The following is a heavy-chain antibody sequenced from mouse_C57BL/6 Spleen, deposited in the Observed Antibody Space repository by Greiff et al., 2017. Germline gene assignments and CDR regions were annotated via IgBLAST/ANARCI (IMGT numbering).Heavy chain of an antibody. CDR3: TRNYGNYEGYYCDY. CDR1: GYTFTDYE. Sequence: QVQLQQSGAELVRPGASVTLSCKASGYTFTDYEMHWVKQTPVHGLEWIGAIDPETGGTAYNQKFKGKAILTADKSSSTAYMELRSLTSEDSAVYYCTRNYGNYEGYYCDYWGQGTTLTVSS. CDR2: IDPETGGT. D-gene: IGHD2-1*01. J-gene: IGHJ2*01. V-gene: IGHV1-15*01.